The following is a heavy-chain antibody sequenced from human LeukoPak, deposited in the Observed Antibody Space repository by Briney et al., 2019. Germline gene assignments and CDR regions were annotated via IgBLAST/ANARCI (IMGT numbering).Heavy chain of an antibody. D-gene: IGHD3-3*01. CDR1: GGSFSGYY. CDR2: IYYSGST. J-gene: IGHJ4*02. Sequence: PSETLSLTCAVYGGSFSGYYWGWIRQPPGKGLEWIGSIYYSGSTYYNPSLKSRVTISVDTSKNQFSLKLSSVTAADTAVYYCAGRPSDYDFWSGYYHLFDYWGQGTLVTVSS. V-gene: IGHV4-39*01. CDR3: AGRPSDYDFWSGYYHLFDY.